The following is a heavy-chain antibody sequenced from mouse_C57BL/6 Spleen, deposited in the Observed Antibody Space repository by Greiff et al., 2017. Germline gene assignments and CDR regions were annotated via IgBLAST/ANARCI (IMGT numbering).Heavy chain of an antibody. CDR2: IDPSDSYT. D-gene: IGHD1-1*01. V-gene: IGHV1-59*01. CDR3: AREWDGSSGPYAMDY. J-gene: IGHJ4*01. CDR1: GYTFTSYW. Sequence: QVQLQQPGAELVRPGTSVKLSCKASGYTFTSYWMHWVKQRPGQGLEWIGVIDPSDSYTNYNQKFKGKATLTVDTSSSTAYMQLSSLTSEDSAVYNCAREWDGSSGPYAMDYWGQGTSVTVSS.